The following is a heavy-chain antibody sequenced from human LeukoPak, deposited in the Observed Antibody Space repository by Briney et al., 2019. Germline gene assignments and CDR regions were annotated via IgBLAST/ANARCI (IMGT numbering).Heavy chain of an antibody. V-gene: IGHV4-30-2*01. Sequence: PSQTLSLTCAVSGGSISSGGYSGSWIRQPPGKGLEWIGYIYHSGSTYYNPSLKSRVTISVDRSKNQFSLKLSSVTAADTAVHYCARSRTSLRGWFDPWGQGTLVTVSS. CDR3: ARSRTSLRGWFDP. D-gene: IGHD1-14*01. J-gene: IGHJ5*02. CDR1: GGSISSGGYS. CDR2: IYHSGST.